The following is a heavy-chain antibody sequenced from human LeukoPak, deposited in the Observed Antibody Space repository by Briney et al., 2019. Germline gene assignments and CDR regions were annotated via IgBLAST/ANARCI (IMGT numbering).Heavy chain of an antibody. Sequence: GGSLRLSCAASGFTFDDYGMNWVRQAPGKGLEWVSGINWNGGNTAYADSVKGRFTISRDNAKNSLYLQMNSLRAEDTAVYYCAKGSDQDYYDSSGYYYWGQGTLVTVSS. CDR2: INWNGGNT. CDR1: GFTFDDYG. CDR3: AKGSDQDYYDSSGYYY. J-gene: IGHJ4*02. D-gene: IGHD3-22*01. V-gene: IGHV3-20*04.